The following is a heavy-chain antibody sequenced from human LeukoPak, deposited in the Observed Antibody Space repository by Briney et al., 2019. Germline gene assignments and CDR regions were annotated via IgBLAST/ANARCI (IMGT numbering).Heavy chain of an antibody. CDR3: ARQPNYDILTGYFSPGSRFDP. D-gene: IGHD3-9*01. Sequence: ASVKVSCKASGFTFTGYYMHWVRQAPGQGLEWMGWINTNTGDPTYAQGLTGRFVFSLDTSVSTAYLQISSLKAEDTAVYYCARQPNYDILTGYFSPGSRFDPWGQGTLVTVSS. V-gene: IGHV7-4-1*02. CDR2: INTNTGDP. J-gene: IGHJ5*02. CDR1: GFTFTGYY.